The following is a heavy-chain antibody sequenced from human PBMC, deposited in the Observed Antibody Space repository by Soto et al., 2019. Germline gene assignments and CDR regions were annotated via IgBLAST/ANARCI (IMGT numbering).Heavy chain of an antibody. D-gene: IGHD2-21*02. Sequence: PGGSLRLSCAASGFTFSTYAMAWVRQAPGKGLEWVSIIYSGGSTYYADPVKGRFTISRDNSKNTLYLQMNSLRAEDTAVYYCVCYFYCGGDCYPASYYYYGMDVWGQGTTVTVSS. V-gene: IGHV3-66*01. CDR1: GFTFSTYA. J-gene: IGHJ6*02. CDR2: IYSGGST. CDR3: VCYFYCGGDCYPASYYYYGMDV.